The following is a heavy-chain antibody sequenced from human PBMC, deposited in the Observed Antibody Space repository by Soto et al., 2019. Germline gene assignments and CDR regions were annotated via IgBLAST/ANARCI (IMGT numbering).Heavy chain of an antibody. J-gene: IGHJ4*02. CDR1: GGTFSSYA. Sequence: ASVKVSCKASGGTFSSYAISWVRQAPGQGLEWMGGIIPIFGIANYAQKFQGRVTITADKSTSTAYMELSSLRSEDTAVYYCARETSMVAKYYWGQGTLVTVSS. CDR3: ARETSMVAKYY. V-gene: IGHV1-69*10. CDR2: IIPIFGIA. D-gene: IGHD5-12*01.